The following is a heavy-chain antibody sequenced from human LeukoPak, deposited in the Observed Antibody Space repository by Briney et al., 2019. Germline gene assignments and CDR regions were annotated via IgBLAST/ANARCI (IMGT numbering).Heavy chain of an antibody. J-gene: IGHJ4*02. CDR1: GFSFSIYG. CDR3: ARDSRYYDSSGYYSPGY. D-gene: IGHD3-22*01. V-gene: IGHV3-23*01. Sequence: GGSLRLSCEASGFSFSIYGMSWVRQAPGKGLEWVSGISGSGGNTYYAEALTGRFTVSRDNSKNTLYLQMNSLRAEDTAVYYCARDSRYYDSSGYYSPGYWGQGTLVTVSS. CDR2: ISGSGGNT.